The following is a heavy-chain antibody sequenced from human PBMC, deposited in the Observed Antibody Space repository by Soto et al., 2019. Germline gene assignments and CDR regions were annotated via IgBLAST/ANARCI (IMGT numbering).Heavy chain of an antibody. D-gene: IGHD2-2*01. CDR2: IYYNGNP. CDR1: GGSINRGGYY. Sequence: QVQLQESGPGLVRPSQSLSLTCTVSGGSINRGGYYWSWVRQLPGKGPEWIGHIYYNGNPYYNPSHQSRLTISIATSRNQVSLQWTSLTAADTAMYYCARDAPGASDSFDVWGQGTMVTISA. J-gene: IGHJ3*01. CDR3: ARDAPGASDSFDV. V-gene: IGHV4-31*03.